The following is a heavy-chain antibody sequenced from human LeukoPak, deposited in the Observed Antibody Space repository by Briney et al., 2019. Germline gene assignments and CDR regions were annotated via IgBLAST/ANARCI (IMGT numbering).Heavy chain of an antibody. D-gene: IGHD6-19*01. J-gene: IGHJ4*02. Sequence: PGGSLRLSCAASGFTVSSNYMSWVRQAPGKGLEWVSVIYSGGSTYYADSVKGRFTISRDNSKNTLYLQMNSLRAEDTAVYYCAKDRKPGIAVPGYKYFDYWGQGTLVTVSS. CDR1: GFTVSSNY. CDR2: IYSGGST. CDR3: AKDRKPGIAVPGYKYFDY. V-gene: IGHV3-53*01.